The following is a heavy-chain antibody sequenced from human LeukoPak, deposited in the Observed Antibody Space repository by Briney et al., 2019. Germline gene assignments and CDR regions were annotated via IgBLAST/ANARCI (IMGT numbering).Heavy chain of an antibody. D-gene: IGHD1-26*01. J-gene: IGHJ4*02. CDR2: IYYDGSF. CDR3: ARAAIEGATTDLDY. V-gene: IGHV4-59*01. Sequence: PSETLSLTCTVSGGSISGYYWSWIRQPPGKRLEWIGYIYYDGSFNYNPSLKSRVTISVDASRNQFSLKVTSVTAADTAVYYCARAAIEGATTDLDYWGQGTLVTVSS. CDR1: GGSISGYY.